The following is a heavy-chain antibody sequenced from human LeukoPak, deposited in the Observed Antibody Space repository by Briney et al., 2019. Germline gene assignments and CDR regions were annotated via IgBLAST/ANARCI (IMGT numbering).Heavy chain of an antibody. V-gene: IGHV4-61*02. Sequence: PSQTLSLTCTVFGDSISSDNYYWNWIRQPPGKGLEWIGRIYTSGSTNHNPSLKSRVTISVDTSKNQFSLKLSSVTAADTALYYCARDSLLPSAMGYYYMDVWGKGTTVTVSS. J-gene: IGHJ6*03. CDR2: IYTSGST. CDR3: ARDSLLPSAMGYYYMDV. D-gene: IGHD2-2*01. CDR1: GDSISSDNYY.